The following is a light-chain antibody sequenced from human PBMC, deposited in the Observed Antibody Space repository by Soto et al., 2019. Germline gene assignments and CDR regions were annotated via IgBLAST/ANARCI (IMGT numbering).Light chain of an antibody. CDR3: QQSHDTPWT. V-gene: IGKV1-39*01. Sequence: DLQMTQSPSSLSASVGDRVTITCRASQNIIRRVNWYHQRPGNVPALLIFAASTLQSGVPSRFSGSASGTDFTRTISSLQPEDFGTDYCQQSHDTPWTFGQGTRVDLK. CDR1: QNIIRR. J-gene: IGKJ1*01. CDR2: AAS.